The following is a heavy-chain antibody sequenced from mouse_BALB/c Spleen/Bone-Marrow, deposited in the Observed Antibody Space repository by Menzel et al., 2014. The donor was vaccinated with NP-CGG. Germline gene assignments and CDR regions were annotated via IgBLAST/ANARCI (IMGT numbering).Heavy chain of an antibody. CDR3: ARQITTVDYAMDY. CDR1: GYTFTSYW. J-gene: IGHJ4*01. Sequence: QVQLQQSGAGLAKPGASVKMSCKASGYTFTSYWMHWVKQRPGQGLEWIGYINPSTGYTEYNQKFKDKATLTADKSSSTAYMQLSSLTSEDSAVYYCARQITTVDYAMDYWGQGTSVTVSS. CDR2: INPSTGYT. V-gene: IGHV1-7*01. D-gene: IGHD1-1*01.